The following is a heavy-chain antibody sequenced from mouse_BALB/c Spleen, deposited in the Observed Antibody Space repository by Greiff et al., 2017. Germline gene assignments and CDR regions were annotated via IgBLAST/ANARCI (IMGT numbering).Heavy chain of an antibody. CDR3: ARKGLLLRLSFDV. CDR1: GYTFSSYW. CDR2: ILPGSGST. D-gene: IGHD1-1*01. V-gene: IGHV1-9*01. J-gene: IGHJ1*01. Sequence: QVQLKQSGAELMKPGASVKISCKATGYTFSSYWIEWVKQRPGHGLEWIGEILPGSGSTNYNEKFKGKATFTADTSSNTAYMQLSSLTSEDSAVYYCARKGLLLRLSFDVWGAGTTVTVSS.